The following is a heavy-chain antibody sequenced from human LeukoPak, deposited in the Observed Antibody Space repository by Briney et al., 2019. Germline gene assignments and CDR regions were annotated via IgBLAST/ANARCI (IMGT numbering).Heavy chain of an antibody. D-gene: IGHD1-1*01. J-gene: IGHJ4*02. CDR1: GFTFSSYA. Sequence: GGSLRLSCAASGFTFSSYAMSWVRQAPGKGLEWVSATSGSGGSTYYADSVKGRFTTSRDNSKNTLYLQMNSLRAEDTAVYYCACTLLGGTTGTTYYFDYWGQGTLVTVSS. CDR2: TSGSGGST. CDR3: ACTLLGGTTGTTYYFDY. V-gene: IGHV3-23*01.